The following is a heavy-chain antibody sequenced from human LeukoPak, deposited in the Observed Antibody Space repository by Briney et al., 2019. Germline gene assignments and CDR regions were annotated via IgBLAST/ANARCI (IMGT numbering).Heavy chain of an antibody. Sequence: ASVKVSCKASGYTFTSYGISWVRQAPGQGLEWMGWISAYNGNTNYAQKLQGRVTMTTDTSTGTAYMELRSLRSDDTAVYYCARDLSNDYVWGSYRHDAFDIWGQGTMVTVSS. D-gene: IGHD3-16*02. CDR3: ARDLSNDYVWGSYRHDAFDI. V-gene: IGHV1-18*01. CDR2: ISAYNGNT. J-gene: IGHJ3*02. CDR1: GYTFTSYG.